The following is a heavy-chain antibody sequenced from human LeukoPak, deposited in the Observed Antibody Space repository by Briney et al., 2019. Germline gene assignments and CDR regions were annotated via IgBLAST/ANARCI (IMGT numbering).Heavy chain of an antibody. D-gene: IGHD3-16*01. CDR3: ARDYAGYQNDAFDI. Sequence: ASVKVSCKASGYTFTNYGINWVRPAPDQGLECIAWISAYNGNTNYAQSLQGRVTMTTDTSTSTAYMELRSLRSDDTAVYYCARDYAGYQNDAFDIWGQGTMVTVSS. J-gene: IGHJ3*02. CDR1: GYTFTNYG. V-gene: IGHV1-18*01. CDR2: ISAYNGNT.